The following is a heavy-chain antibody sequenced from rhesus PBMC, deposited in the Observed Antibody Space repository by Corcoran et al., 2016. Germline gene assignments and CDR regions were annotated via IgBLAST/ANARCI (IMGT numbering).Heavy chain of an antibody. CDR2: ISYSGST. V-gene: IGHV4-122*02. Sequence: VPLQEAGPGLVQPSETLSLTCPGSRGTLRSRCYHWGLFRPAPGKGLEWIGYISYSGSTSYNPSLKSRVTISRATSKNQFSLKLSSVTAADTAVYYCASLYSGYSHYFDYWGQGVLVTVSS. CDR1: RGTLRSRCYH. D-gene: IGHD5-24*01. J-gene: IGHJ4*01. CDR3: ASLYSGYSHYFDY.